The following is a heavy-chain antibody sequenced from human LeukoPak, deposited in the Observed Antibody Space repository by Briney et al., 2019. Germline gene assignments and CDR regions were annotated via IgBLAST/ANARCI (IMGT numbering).Heavy chain of an antibody. CDR3: AKGPGATSGYYFDY. Sequence: GGSLRLSCAASGFTFSSYSMNWVRQAPGKGLEWVSSISSSSSYIYYADSVKGRFTISRDNAKNSLYLQMNSLRAEDTALYYCAKGPGATSGYYFDYWGQGTLVTVSS. D-gene: IGHD1-26*01. CDR1: GFTFSSYS. J-gene: IGHJ4*02. V-gene: IGHV3-21*04. CDR2: ISSSSSYI.